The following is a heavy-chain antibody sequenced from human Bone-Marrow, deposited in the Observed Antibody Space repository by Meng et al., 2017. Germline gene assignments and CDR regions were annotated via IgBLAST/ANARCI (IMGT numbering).Heavy chain of an antibody. CDR1: GGSFSGYY. CDR2: INHSGST. Sequence: QVHLHQWSAVLSKPSGTLSLTCAVYGGSFSGYYWSWIRQTPGKGLAWIGEINHSGSTNYNPSLKSRVTISVDTYKNQFSLKLSSVTAADTAVYYCARGSWLQLWLQDYWGQGTLVTVSS. D-gene: IGHD5-18*01. J-gene: IGHJ4*02. V-gene: IGHV4-34*01. CDR3: ARGSWLQLWLQDY.